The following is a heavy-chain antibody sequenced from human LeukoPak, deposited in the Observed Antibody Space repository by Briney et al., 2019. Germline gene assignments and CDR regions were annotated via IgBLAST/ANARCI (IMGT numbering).Heavy chain of an antibody. J-gene: IGHJ4*02. CDR2: ISWNSGSI. CDR3: ARGKLVLRDY. V-gene: IGHV3-9*01. Sequence: GGSLRLSCAASGFTFDDYAMHWVRQAPGKGLEWVSGISWNSGSIGYADSVKGRFTIPRDNAKNSLYLQMNSLRAEDTAVYYCARGKLVLRDYWGQGTLVTVSS. CDR1: GFTFDDYA.